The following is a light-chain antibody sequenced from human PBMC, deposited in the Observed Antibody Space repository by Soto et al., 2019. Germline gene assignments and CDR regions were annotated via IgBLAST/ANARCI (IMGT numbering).Light chain of an antibody. Sequence: EIVLTQFPATLSLSAGERATVSCRASQSVSNRLAWYQQKPGQAPRLLIYDASNRATGIPARFSGSGSRTHFTLTISSLEPTDFAIYYCKKRGNWTHRTFGGGTKVEIK. V-gene: IGKV3-11*01. CDR2: DAS. CDR1: QSVSNR. CDR3: KKRGNWTHRT. J-gene: IGKJ4*01.